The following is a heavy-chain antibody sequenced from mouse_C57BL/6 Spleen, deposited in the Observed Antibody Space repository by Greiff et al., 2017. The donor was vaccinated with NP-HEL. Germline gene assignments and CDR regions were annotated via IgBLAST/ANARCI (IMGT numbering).Heavy chain of an antibody. J-gene: IGHJ4*01. D-gene: IGHD2-10*01. Sequence: VKLMESGPGLVQPSQSLSITCTVSGFSLTSYGVHWVRQSPGKGLEWLGVIWSGGSTDYNAAFISRLSISKDNSKSQVFFKMNSLQADDTAIYYCARPYYDYAMDYWGQGTSVTVSS. V-gene: IGHV2-2*01. CDR2: IWSGGST. CDR3: ARPYYDYAMDY. CDR1: GFSLTSYG.